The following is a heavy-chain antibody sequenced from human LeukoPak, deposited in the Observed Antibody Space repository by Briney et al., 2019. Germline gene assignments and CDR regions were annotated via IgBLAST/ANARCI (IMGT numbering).Heavy chain of an antibody. V-gene: IGHV1-2*04. CDR2: INPNSGGT. D-gene: IGHD3-22*01. Sequence: EASVKVSCKASGYTFTGYYMHWVRQAPGQGLEWMGWINPNSGGTNYAQKFQGWVTMTRDTSISTAYMELSRLRSDDTAVYYCARDRHYDSSGYSPYYYYGMDVWGQGTTVTVSS. CDR1: GYTFTGYY. J-gene: IGHJ6*02. CDR3: ARDRHYDSSGYSPYYYYGMDV.